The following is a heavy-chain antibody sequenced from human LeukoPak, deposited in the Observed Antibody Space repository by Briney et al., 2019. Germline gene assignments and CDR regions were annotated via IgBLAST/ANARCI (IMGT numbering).Heavy chain of an antibody. CDR1: GFTFSSYW. D-gene: IGHD3-10*01. V-gene: IGHV3-74*01. Sequence: PGGSLRLSCAASGFTFSSYWMHWVRQAPGKGLVWVSRINTDGSSTSYADSVKGRFTISRDNAKNTLYLQMNSLRAEDTAVYYCAIPPLSGTGSSRPLAGVDAWGQGTTVTVSS. CDR2: INTDGSST. CDR3: AIPPLSGTGSSRPLAGVDA. J-gene: IGHJ6*02.